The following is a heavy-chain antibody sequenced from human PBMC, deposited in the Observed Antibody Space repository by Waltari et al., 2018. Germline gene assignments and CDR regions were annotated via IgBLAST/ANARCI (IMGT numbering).Heavy chain of an antibody. J-gene: IGHJ1*01. CDR3: GRIAFGDEGGYFQY. CDR2: MQYRGST. D-gene: IGHD4-17*01. Sequence: QLQLQESGPGLVKPSETLSLTCTVSGGSLCTNYNWGWIRQPPGKGLEWMGNMQYRGSTFYNPSLESRVTISLDTWKNQFSLRLSYVGAADTAVYFCGRIAFGDEGGYFQYWGQGTLVTVSS. CDR1: GGSLCTNYN. V-gene: IGHV4-39*01.